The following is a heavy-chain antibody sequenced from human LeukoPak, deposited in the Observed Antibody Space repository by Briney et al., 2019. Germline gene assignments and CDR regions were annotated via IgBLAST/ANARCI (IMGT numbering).Heavy chain of an antibody. CDR3: ARDPIMVVVPAAIEFDT. CDR1: GYTFTSYY. CDR2: INPNGGST. J-gene: IGHJ5*02. D-gene: IGHD2-2*02. V-gene: IGHV1-46*01. Sequence: ASAKVSCKASGYTFTSYYMHWVRHAPGQGLEWMGIINPNGGSTSYAQKFQGRVTMTRDTSTSTVYMELSSLRSEDTAVYYCARDPIMVVVPAAIEFDTWGQGTLVTVSS.